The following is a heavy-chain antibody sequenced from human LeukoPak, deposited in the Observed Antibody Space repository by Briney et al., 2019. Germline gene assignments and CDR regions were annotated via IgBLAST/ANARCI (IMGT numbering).Heavy chain of an antibody. CDR1: GFTFSSYG. Sequence: KAGGSLRLSCAASGFTFSSYGIRWVRQAPGKGLEWVSFIGTTSSYIYYADSVKGRFTISRDNAKNSVYLQMSSLRAEDTAVYYCARDSYGWHDRWDYWGQGTLVTVSS. CDR2: IGTTSSYI. D-gene: IGHD1-1*01. CDR3: ARDSYGWHDRWDY. J-gene: IGHJ4*02. V-gene: IGHV3-21*01.